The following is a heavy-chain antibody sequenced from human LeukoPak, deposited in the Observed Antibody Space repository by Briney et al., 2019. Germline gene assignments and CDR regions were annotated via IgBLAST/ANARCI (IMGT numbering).Heavy chain of an antibody. J-gene: IGHJ4*02. Sequence: PGGSLRLSCAASGFTFNTYGMHWVRQAPGKGLEWVAVIWYDGSNQYYTDSVRGRFTISRDNSKNTLYLHMNSLRVEDTAVYYCAKPGYCSGGSCSPFEYWGQGTLVTVSS. V-gene: IGHV3-33*06. D-gene: IGHD2-15*01. CDR1: GFTFNTYG. CDR3: AKPGYCSGGSCSPFEY. CDR2: IWYDGSNQ.